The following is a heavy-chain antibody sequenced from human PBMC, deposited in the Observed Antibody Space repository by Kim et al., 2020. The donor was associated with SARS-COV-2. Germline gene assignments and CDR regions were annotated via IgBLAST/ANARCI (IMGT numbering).Heavy chain of an antibody. D-gene: IGHD1-26*01. J-gene: IGHJ4*02. CDR3: AQDQRSRGALGDSYFDY. V-gene: IGHV3-23*01. Sequence: SVKDRFTISRDNTRNTLYLQMNSLRVEDTAVYFCAQDQRSRGALGDSYFDYWGQGTPVTVSS.